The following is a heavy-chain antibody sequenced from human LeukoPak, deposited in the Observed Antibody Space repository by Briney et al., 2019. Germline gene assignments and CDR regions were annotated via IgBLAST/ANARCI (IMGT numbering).Heavy chain of an antibody. CDR3: ARATVTSYKWFDP. CDR1: GGSISSYY. D-gene: IGHD4-17*01. J-gene: IGHJ5*02. CDR2: ISYSGST. V-gene: IGHV4-59*08. Sequence: SETLSLTCTVSGGSISSYYWSWIRQPPGKGPEWIGYISYSGSTNYNRSLKSRVTISVDTSKNQFSLKLSSVTAADTAVYYCARATVTSYKWFDPWGQGTLVTVSS.